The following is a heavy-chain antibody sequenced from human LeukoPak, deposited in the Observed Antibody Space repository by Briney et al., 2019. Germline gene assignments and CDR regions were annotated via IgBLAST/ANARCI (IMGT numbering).Heavy chain of an antibody. CDR2: IPFDGGNR. V-gene: IGHV3-30*04. CDR1: GFTFSSYA. D-gene: IGHD6-13*01. CDR3: ARDGPQYSSSWYARY. Sequence: SGGSLRLSCAASGFTFSSYAMHWVRQAPGKGLEWVAAIPFDGGNRYYSASVKGRLTISRDNSKNTLSLQINSLRAEDTAVYYCARDGPQYSSSWYARYWGQGTLVTVSS. J-gene: IGHJ4*02.